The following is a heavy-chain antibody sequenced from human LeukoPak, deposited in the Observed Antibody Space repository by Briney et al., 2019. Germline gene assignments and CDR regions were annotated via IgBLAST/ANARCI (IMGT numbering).Heavy chain of an antibody. J-gene: IGHJ4*02. CDR3: TTDRPEIARYDY. D-gene: IGHD6-13*01. Sequence: GGSLRLSCAASGFTFSSYGMHWVRQAPGKGLEWVGRIKSKTDGGTTDYAAPVKGRFTISRDDSKTTLYLQMNSLKTEDTAVYYCTTDRPEIARYDYWGQGTLVTVSS. V-gene: IGHV3-15*07. CDR1: GFTFSSYG. CDR2: IKSKTDGGTT.